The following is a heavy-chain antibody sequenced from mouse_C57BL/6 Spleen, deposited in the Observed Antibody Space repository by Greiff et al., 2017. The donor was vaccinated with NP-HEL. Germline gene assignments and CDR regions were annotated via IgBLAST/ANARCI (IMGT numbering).Heavy chain of an antibody. D-gene: IGHD1-1*01. CDR1: GYTFTDYY. CDR2: INPYNGGT. V-gene: IGHV1-19*01. J-gene: IGHJ1*03. Sequence: EVQLQQSGPVLVKPGASVKMSCKASGYTFTDYYMNWVKQSHGKSLEWIGVINPYNGGTSYNQKFKGKATLTVDKSSSTAYMELNSLTSEDSAVYYCAREDYYGSSRFDVWGTGTTVTVSS. CDR3: AREDYYGSSRFDV.